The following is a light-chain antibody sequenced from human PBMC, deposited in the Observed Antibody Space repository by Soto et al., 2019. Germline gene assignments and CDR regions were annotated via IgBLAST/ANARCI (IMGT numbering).Light chain of an antibody. CDR1: QSVSSSY. CDR3: QQYGSSPPT. Sequence: EIVLTQSPGTLSLSPGERATLSCRASQSVSSSYLAWYQQKPGQAPRLLIYDASSRATGIPERFSGSGSGADFPLTISRLEPEDFAVYYCQQYGSSPPTFGQGTKLEIK. V-gene: IGKV3-20*01. J-gene: IGKJ2*01. CDR2: DAS.